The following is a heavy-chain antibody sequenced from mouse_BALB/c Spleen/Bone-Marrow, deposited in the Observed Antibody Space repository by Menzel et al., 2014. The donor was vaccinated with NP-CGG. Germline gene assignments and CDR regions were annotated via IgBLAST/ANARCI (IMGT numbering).Heavy chain of an antibody. J-gene: IGHJ3*01. CDR1: GYSITSGYS. V-gene: IGHV3-1*02. D-gene: IGHD1-1*01. CDR2: IHYSGST. CDR3: ATDYYGWFAY. Sequence: DVQLQESGPDLVKPSQSLLPTCTVTGYSITSGYSCHWIRQFPGNKLEWLGYIHYSGSTNYNPSLKSRISITRDTSKNQFFLQLNSVPTEDTATYYCATDYYGWFAYWGQGTLVTVSA.